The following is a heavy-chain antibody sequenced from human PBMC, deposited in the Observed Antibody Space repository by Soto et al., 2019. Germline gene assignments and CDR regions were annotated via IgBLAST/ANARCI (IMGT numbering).Heavy chain of an antibody. V-gene: IGHV4-31*02. CDR3: ARVRTWNRKFSSSPTLSYFAY. D-gene: IGHD6-13*01. CDR1: DGTSISGGYC. CDR2: IYYSGST. J-gene: IGHJ4*02. Sequence: LCLRGTVADGTSISGGYCRSWIRQHPGKGLDWIGYIYYSGSTNYNPSLKSRVTISVDTSKNQFSLKLNSVTAADTAVYYCARVRTWNRKFSSSPTLSYFAYWGQGTLVPVSS.